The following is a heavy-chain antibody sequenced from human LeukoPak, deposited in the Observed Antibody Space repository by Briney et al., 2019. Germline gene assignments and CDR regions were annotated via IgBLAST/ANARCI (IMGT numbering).Heavy chain of an antibody. D-gene: IGHD3-3*01. CDR2: ISDGDGST. V-gene: IGHV3-23*01. J-gene: IGHJ4*02. CDR3: AKDGRSGAPFDC. Sequence: GGSLRLSCVASGFTLYNFAMSWVRQAPGKGLEWVSFISDGDGSTEYADSVKGRFTITRDNSKNTLYLQMNSLRVEETATYYCAKDGRSGAPFDCWGQGTVLTVSS. CDR1: GFTLYNFA.